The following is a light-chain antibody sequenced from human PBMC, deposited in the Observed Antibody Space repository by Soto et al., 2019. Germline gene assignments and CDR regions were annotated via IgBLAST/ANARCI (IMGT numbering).Light chain of an antibody. J-gene: IGKJ4*01. CDR1: QSLLHSNGYNY. V-gene: IGKV2-28*01. Sequence: EIVMTQSPLSLPVTPGEPASISCRPSQSLLHSNGYNYLDWYLQKPGQSPQLLIYLGSNRASGVPDRFSGSGSGTDFTLRISRVETDDVGVYYCMQALQTPLTFGGGTKVDIK. CDR3: MQALQTPLT. CDR2: LGS.